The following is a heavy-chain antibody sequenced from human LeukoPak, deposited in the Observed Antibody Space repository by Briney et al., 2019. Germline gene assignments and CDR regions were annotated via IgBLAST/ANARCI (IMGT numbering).Heavy chain of an antibody. V-gene: IGHV4-39*01. D-gene: IGHD6-13*01. J-gene: IGHJ4*02. CDR2: IYYGGGT. Sequence: SETLSLTCTVSGDSISSSNYYRGWIRQPPGKGLEWIGSIYYGGGTYCNPSLKSRVTISIDTSKNQFSLKLSSVTAADTAVYYCARTAAAGPFDYWGQGTLVTVSS. CDR1: GDSISSSNYY. CDR3: ARTAAAGPFDY.